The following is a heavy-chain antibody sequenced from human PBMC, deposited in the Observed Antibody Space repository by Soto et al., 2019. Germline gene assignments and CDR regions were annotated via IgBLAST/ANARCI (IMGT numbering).Heavy chain of an antibody. Sequence: QVQLVQSGAEVKKPGASVKVSCKASGYTFTSYAMHWVRQAPGQRLEWMGWINAGNGNTKYSQKFQGRVTITRDTSASTAYMELSSLRPEDTAVYYCSRVGPMPDYYCYYMDVWGKGTTVTVSS. V-gene: IGHV1-3*01. CDR3: SRVGPMPDYYCYYMDV. D-gene: IGHD1-26*01. CDR2: INAGNGNT. CDR1: GYTFTSYA. J-gene: IGHJ6*03.